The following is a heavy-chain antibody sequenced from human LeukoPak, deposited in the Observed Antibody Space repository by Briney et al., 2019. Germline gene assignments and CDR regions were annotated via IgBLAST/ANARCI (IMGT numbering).Heavy chain of an antibody. V-gene: IGHV3-23*01. CDR3: AKAWSGYSSSSLDY. CDR2: ISGSGGST. CDR1: GFTFSSYA. J-gene: IGHJ4*02. Sequence: PGGSLRLSCAASGFTFSSYATSWVRQAPGKGLEWVSAISGSGGSTYYADSVKGRFTISRDNSKNTLYLQMNSLRAEDTAVYYCAKAWSGYSSSSLDYWGQGTLVTVSS. D-gene: IGHD6-6*01.